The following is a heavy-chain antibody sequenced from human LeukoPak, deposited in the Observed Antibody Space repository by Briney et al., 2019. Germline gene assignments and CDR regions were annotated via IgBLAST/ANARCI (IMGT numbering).Heavy chain of an antibody. J-gene: IGHJ4*02. CDR3: AREGSGYSSLDY. CDR2: IYYSGST. V-gene: IGHV4-31*01. Sequence: SETLSLTCTVSGGSISSGGNYWSWIRQHPGKGLEWIGYIYYSGSTYYNPSLKTQITISVDTSKNQFSLRLSSVTAADTAVYYCAREGSGYSSLDYWGQGTLVTVSS. D-gene: IGHD3-22*01. CDR1: GGSISSGGNY.